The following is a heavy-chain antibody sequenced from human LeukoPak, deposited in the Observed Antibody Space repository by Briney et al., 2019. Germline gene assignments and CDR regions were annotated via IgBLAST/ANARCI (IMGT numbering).Heavy chain of an antibody. CDR1: GFTLSSYS. V-gene: IGHV3-21*01. CDR2: ISSSRSYI. J-gene: IGHJ4*02. Sequence: GGSLRLSCAASGFTLSSYSMNWVRQAPGKGLEWVSSISSSRSYIYYADSVKGRFTISRDNAKNSLYLQMNSLRAEDTAVYYCARGKGYYDSSGYYPFDYWGQGTLVTVSS. CDR3: ARGKGYYDSSGYYPFDY. D-gene: IGHD3-22*01.